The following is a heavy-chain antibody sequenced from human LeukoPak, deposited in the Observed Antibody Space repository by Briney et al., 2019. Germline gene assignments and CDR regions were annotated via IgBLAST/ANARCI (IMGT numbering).Heavy chain of an antibody. V-gene: IGHV3-30*02. CDR2: IRYDGSNK. CDR3: AKDQYHSSRYDY. Sequence: PGGSLRLSCAASGFTFSSYGMHWVRQAPGKGLEWVAFIRYDGSNKYYADSVKGRFTISRDNSKNTLYLQMNSLRAEDTAVYHCAKDQYHSSRYDYWGQGTLVTVSS. J-gene: IGHJ4*02. D-gene: IGHD6-13*01. CDR1: GFTFSSYG.